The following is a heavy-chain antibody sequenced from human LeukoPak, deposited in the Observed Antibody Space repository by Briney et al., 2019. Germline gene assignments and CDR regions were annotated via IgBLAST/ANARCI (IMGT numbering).Heavy chain of an antibody. J-gene: IGHJ5*02. CDR2: IYYSGST. V-gene: IGHV4-34*01. Sequence: SETLPLTCAVYGGSFSGYYWSWIRQPPGKGLEWIGSIYYSGSTYYNPSLKSRVTISVDTSKNQFSLKLSSVTAADTAVYYCARTPYSSRNWFDPWGQGTLVTVSS. CDR3: ARTPYSSRNWFDP. D-gene: IGHD6-13*01. CDR1: GGSFSGYY.